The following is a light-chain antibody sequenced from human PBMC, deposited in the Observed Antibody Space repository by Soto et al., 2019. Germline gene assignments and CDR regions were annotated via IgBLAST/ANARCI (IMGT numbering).Light chain of an antibody. Sequence: EIMLTQSPGTLSLSPGERATLSCRASQSVSSSYLAWYQQKPGQAPRLLIYGASSRATGIPDRFSGSGSGTDFTLTISRLEPEDFAVYYCQQYGSSSLYTFGQGTKLEIK. V-gene: IGKV3-20*01. CDR2: GAS. CDR3: QQYGSSSLYT. CDR1: QSVSSSY. J-gene: IGKJ2*01.